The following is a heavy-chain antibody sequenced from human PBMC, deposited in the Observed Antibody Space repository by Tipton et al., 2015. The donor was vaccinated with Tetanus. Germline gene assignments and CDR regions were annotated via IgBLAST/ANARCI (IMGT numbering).Heavy chain of an antibody. Sequence: SLRLSCAASGFTFSSYGMHWVRQAPGKGLEWVAVISYDGSNKYYADSVKGRFTISRDNSKNTLYLQMNSLRAEDTAVYYCAKVSPYQPLLTYIDYWGQGTLVTVSS. CDR3: AKVSPYQPLLTYIDY. CDR2: ISYDGSNK. J-gene: IGHJ4*02. CDR1: GFTFSSYG. V-gene: IGHV3-30*18. D-gene: IGHD2-2*01.